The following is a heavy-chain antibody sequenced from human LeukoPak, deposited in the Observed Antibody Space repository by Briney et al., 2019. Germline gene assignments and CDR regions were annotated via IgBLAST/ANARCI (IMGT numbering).Heavy chain of an antibody. CDR1: GGSISSYY. V-gene: IGHV4-59*08. J-gene: IGHJ4*02. Sequence: SETLSLTRTVSGGSISSYYWSWIRQPPGKGLEWIGYIYYSGSTNYNPSLKSRVTISVDTSKNQFSLKLSSVTAADTAVYYCARLQGCSGGSCYPYFDYWGQGTLVTVSS. CDR3: ARLQGCSGGSCYPYFDY. D-gene: IGHD2-15*01. CDR2: IYYSGST.